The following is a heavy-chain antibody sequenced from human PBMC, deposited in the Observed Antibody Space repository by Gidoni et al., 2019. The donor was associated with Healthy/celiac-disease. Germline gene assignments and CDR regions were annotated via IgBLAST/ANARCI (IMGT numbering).Heavy chain of an antibody. Sequence: EVQLVESGGGLVQPGGSLKLSCAASGFTFRGSAMHWVRQASGNGLEWVGRIRSKANSYATAYAASVKGRFTISRDDSKNTAYLQMNSLKTEDTAVYYCTGTIFGVVNTRGYYGMDVWGQGTTVTVSS. V-gene: IGHV3-73*02. CDR3: TGTIFGVVNTRGYYGMDV. CDR2: IRSKANSYAT. D-gene: IGHD3-3*01. J-gene: IGHJ6*02. CDR1: GFTFRGSA.